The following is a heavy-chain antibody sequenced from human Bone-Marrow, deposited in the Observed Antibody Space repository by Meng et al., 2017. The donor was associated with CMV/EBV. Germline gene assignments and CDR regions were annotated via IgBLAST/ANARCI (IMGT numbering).Heavy chain of an antibody. V-gene: IGHV3-11*01. CDR1: GFTFSDYY. D-gene: IGHD1-26*01. CDR2: ISSSGSTI. CDR3: ARGSLGPGPDYYYGMDV. J-gene: IGHJ6*01. Sequence: GESLKISCAASGFTFSDYYMSWIRQAPGKGLEWVSYISSSGSTIYYADSVKGRFTISRDNAKNSLYLQMNSLRAEDTAVYYCARGSLGPGPDYYYGMDVWGQGTTVTGYS.